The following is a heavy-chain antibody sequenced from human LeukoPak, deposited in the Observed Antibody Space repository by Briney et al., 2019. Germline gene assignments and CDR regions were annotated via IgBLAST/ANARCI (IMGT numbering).Heavy chain of an antibody. V-gene: IGHV4-4*07. D-gene: IGHD3-10*01. J-gene: IGHJ5*02. CDR2: IYMTGST. CDR1: GGSISGHY. CDR3: ARVALFGSGSYYWFDP. Sequence: SETLSLTCTVSGGSISGHYWRWIRQPAGKGLEWIGRIYMTGSTNYNPSLKSRVTMLVGMSKNQFSLKLNSVTAADTAVYFCARVALFGSGSYYWFDPGGQGTRDTVS.